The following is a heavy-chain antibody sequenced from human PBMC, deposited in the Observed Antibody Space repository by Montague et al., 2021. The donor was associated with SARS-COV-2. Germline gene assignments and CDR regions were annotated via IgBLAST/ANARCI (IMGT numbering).Heavy chain of an antibody. D-gene: IGHD1-26*01. CDR3: ARTYSGSYYSHFDY. V-gene: IGHV3-30-3*01. J-gene: IGHJ4*02. CDR1: GFTFSSYA. Sequence: SLRISCAASGFTFSSYAMHWVRPAPGKGLEWVAVISYDGSNKYYADSVKGRFTISRDNSKNTLYLQMNSLRAEDTAVYYCARTYSGSYYSHFDYWGQGTLVTVSS. CDR2: ISYDGSNK.